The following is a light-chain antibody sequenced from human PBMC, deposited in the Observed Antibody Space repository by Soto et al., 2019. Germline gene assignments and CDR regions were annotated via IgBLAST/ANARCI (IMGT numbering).Light chain of an antibody. V-gene: IGKV3-20*01. Sequence: EIVLTQSPSTLSLPPGERATLSCRASQSVSNNYLAWYQQKPGQAPRLLIYGASNRATGIPDRFSGSGSGTDFTLTISSLQPDDFATYYCQHYNSYSEAFGQGTKVDI. CDR1: QSVSNNY. CDR2: GAS. J-gene: IGKJ1*01. CDR3: QHYNSYSEA.